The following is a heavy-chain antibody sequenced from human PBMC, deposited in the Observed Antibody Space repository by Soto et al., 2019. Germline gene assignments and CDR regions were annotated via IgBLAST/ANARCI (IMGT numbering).Heavy chain of an antibody. Sequence: EVQVVESGGGLEKPGDSLRLSCVVSGLTFSDAWVSWVRQAPGKGLEWLGRIKNRGTTDYPAPVKGRFIISRDDSKNTLYLQMNSLKSEDTAVYYCRWNADVYHGMLVWGQGTTVNVSS. J-gene: IGHJ6*02. D-gene: IGHD1-1*01. CDR2: IKNRGTT. CDR1: GLTFSDAW. CDR3: RWNADVYHGMLV. V-gene: IGHV3-15*01.